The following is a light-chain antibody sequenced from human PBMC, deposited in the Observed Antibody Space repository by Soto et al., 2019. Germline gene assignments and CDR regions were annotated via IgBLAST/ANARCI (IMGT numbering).Light chain of an antibody. CDR2: YTS. CDR3: QQYNNWPPGAT. J-gene: IGKJ3*01. V-gene: IGKV3-15*01. Sequence: DILMTQSPATLSLSPGDRATLSCWASLTVSTNLAWYQQKPGQAPRLLIYYTSTRATGIPARFSGSGSAKEFTLTISSLQPEDSAVYYCQQYNNWPPGATFGPGTKV. CDR1: LTVSTN.